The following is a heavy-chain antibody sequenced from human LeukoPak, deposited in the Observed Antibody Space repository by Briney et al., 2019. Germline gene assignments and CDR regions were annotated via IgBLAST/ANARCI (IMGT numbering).Heavy chain of an antibody. Sequence: GGSLRLSCAASGFTFSSYAMSWVRQAPGKGLEWVSSVSGSGGSTYYADSVKGRFTISRDNSENTLYLQMNSLRAEDTAIYYCAKGGYCSSTTCPADPWGQGTLVTVSS. CDR3: AKGGYCSSTTCPADP. CDR2: VSGSGGST. V-gene: IGHV3-23*01. J-gene: IGHJ5*02. D-gene: IGHD2-2*01. CDR1: GFTFSSYA.